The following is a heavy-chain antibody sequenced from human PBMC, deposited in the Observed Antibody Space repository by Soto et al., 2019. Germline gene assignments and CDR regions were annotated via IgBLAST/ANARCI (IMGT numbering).Heavy chain of an antibody. Sequence: SESLSLTCAVYGGSFSGYYWSWIRQPPGKGLEWVGEINHSGSTNYNPSLKSRVTISVDTSKNQFSLKLSSVTAADTAVYYCARPAARHFDIWGQGTMVTVSS. CDR2: INHSGST. D-gene: IGHD6-13*01. CDR3: ARPAARHFDI. J-gene: IGHJ3*02. CDR1: GGSFSGYY. V-gene: IGHV4-34*01.